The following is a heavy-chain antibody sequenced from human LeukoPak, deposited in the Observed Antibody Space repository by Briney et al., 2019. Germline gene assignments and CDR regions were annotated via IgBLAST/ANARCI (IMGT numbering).Heavy chain of an antibody. D-gene: IGHD1-14*01. CDR3: ARAMGNLRKDAFDI. Sequence: SETLSLTCIVSGYSISSGYYWGWIRQPPGKGLEWIGSIYHGGSTYYNPSLKSRVTISVDTSKNQFSLKLSSVTAADTAVYYCARAMGNLRKDAFDIWGQGTMVSVSS. V-gene: IGHV4-38-2*02. J-gene: IGHJ3*02. CDR1: GYSISSGYY. CDR2: IYHGGST.